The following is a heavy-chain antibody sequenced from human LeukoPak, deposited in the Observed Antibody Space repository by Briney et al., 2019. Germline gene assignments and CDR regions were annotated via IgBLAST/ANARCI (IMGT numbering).Heavy chain of an antibody. CDR2: INGTAINT. Sequence: GGSLRLSCAASGFNIMNSAMNWVRQAPGKGLEWVSAINGTAINTAYADSVRGRYTISRDNTKNTLYLQMNSLRAEDTAVYYCARVGHTVVTLHAFDIWGQGTMVTVSS. J-gene: IGHJ3*02. V-gene: IGHV3-23*01. CDR3: ARVGHTVVTLHAFDI. CDR1: GFNIMNSA. D-gene: IGHD4-23*01.